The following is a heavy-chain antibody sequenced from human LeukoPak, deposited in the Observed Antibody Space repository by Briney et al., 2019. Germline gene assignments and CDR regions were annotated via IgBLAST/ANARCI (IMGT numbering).Heavy chain of an antibody. CDR3: ARKMATIVDAFDI. V-gene: IGHV1-2*02. D-gene: IGHD5-24*01. J-gene: IGHJ3*02. CDR2: INPNSGGT. CDR1: GYTFIGYY. Sequence: ASVKVSCKASGYTFIGYYLHWVRQAPGQGLEWMGWINPNSGGTNSAQKFQGRVTMTRDTSISPAYMELSRLRSDDTALYYCARKMATIVDAFDIWGQGTMVTVS.